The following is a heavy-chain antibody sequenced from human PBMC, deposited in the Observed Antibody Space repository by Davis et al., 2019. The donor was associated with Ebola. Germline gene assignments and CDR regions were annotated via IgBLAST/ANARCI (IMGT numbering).Heavy chain of an antibody. Sequence: SETLSLTCTVSGGSISSYYWSWIRQPPGKGLEWIGYIYYSGSTNYNPSLKSRVTISVDTSKNQFSLKLSSVTAADTAVYYCARNSVWAYYYYGMDVWGQGTTVTVSS. D-gene: IGHD4-23*01. CDR2: IYYSGST. CDR1: GGSISSYY. CDR3: ARNSVWAYYYYGMDV. J-gene: IGHJ6*02. V-gene: IGHV4-59*12.